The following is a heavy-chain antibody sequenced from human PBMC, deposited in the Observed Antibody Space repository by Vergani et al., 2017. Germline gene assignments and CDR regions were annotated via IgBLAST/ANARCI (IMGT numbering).Heavy chain of an antibody. Sequence: EVQLVESGGGLVKPGGSLRLSCAASGFTFSSYSMNWVRQAPGKGLEWVSSIRSSSSYRYYADSVKGRFTISRDNAKISLYLQMNSLRAEDTAVYYCAIEDGCDSTSCSDLAFDIWGQGTMVTVSS. V-gene: IGHV3-21*01. J-gene: IGHJ3*02. CDR3: AIEDGCDSTSCSDLAFDI. CDR1: GFTFSSYS. CDR2: IRSSSSYR. D-gene: IGHD2-2*01.